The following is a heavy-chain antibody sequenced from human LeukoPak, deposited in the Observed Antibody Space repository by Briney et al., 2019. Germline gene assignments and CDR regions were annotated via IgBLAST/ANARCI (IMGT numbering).Heavy chain of an antibody. V-gene: IGHV3-33*01. J-gene: IGHJ6*02. CDR1: GFTFSSYG. CDR3: AGGEADYYGSGSYYPYYYYYGMDV. CDR2: IWYDGSNK. Sequence: PGRSLRLSCAASGFTFSSYGMHWVRQAPGKGLEGVAVIWYDGSNKYYADSVKGRFTISKDNSKNTLYLQMNSLRAEDTAVYYCAGGEADYYGSGSYYPYYYYYGMDVWGQGTTVTVSS. D-gene: IGHD3-10*01.